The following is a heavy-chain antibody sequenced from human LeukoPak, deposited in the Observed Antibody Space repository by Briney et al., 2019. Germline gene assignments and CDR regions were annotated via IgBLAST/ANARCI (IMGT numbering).Heavy chain of an antibody. CDR1: GFTFGDFA. Sequence: AGGSLRLSCTASGFTFGDFAMSWFRQAPGKGQEWVGFIRTKGYGGTTEYAASVTGRFTISSDDSKSIAYLQMNSLKTEDTAVYYCTKGKGDQGWYWGQGTLVTVSS. V-gene: IGHV3-49*03. CDR2: IRTKGYGGTT. J-gene: IGHJ4*02. CDR3: TKGKGDQGWY. D-gene: IGHD2-15*01.